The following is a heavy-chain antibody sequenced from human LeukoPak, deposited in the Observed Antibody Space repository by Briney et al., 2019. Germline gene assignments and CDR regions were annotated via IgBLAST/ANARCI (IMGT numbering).Heavy chain of an antibody. Sequence: PSETLSLTCAVYGGSFSGYYWSWIRQPPGKGLEWIGEINHSGSTNYNPSLKSRVTISVDTPKNQFSLKLSSVTAADTAVYYCARKTMTTVTNWGQGTLVTVSS. CDR1: GGSFSGYY. CDR3: ARKTMTTVTN. CDR2: INHSGST. V-gene: IGHV4-34*01. D-gene: IGHD4-17*01. J-gene: IGHJ4*02.